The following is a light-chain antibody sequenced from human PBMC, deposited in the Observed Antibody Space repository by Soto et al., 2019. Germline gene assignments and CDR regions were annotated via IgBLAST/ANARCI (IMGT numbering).Light chain of an antibody. CDR1: NIGSKS. V-gene: IGLV3-21*04. CDR3: QVWDSSSDHV. J-gene: IGLJ1*01. Sequence: SYELTQPPSVSVAPGKMARITCGGNNIGSKSVHWYQQKPGQAPVLVIYYDSDRPSGIPERFSGSNSGNTATLTISRVEAGDEADYYCQVWDSSSDHVFGTGTKLTVL. CDR2: YDS.